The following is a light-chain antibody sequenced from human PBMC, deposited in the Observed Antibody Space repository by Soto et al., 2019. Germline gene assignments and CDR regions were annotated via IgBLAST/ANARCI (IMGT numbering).Light chain of an antibody. J-gene: IGLJ2*01. CDR1: SGSIASND. V-gene: IGLV6-57*04. CDR2: ENN. Sequence: NFMLTQPHSVSESPGKTVTISCTRSSGSIASNDVQWYQQRPGSAPTTVIYENNQRPSGVPDRFSGSTDGSSNSASLTISGLQTEDEADYYCQSYESSTVVFGGGTKLTV. CDR3: QSYESSTVV.